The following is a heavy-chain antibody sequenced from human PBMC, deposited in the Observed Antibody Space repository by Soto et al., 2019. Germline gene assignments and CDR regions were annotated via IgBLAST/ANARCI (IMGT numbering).Heavy chain of an antibody. Sequence: PGGSLRLSCAASGFTFSSYGMHWVRQAPGKGLEWVAVISYDGSNKYYADSVKGRFTISRDNSKNTLYLQMNSLRAEDTAVYYCAKLNYYDSSGYYAPDYWGQGTLVTVSS. J-gene: IGHJ4*02. CDR3: AKLNYYDSSGYYAPDY. CDR2: ISYDGSNK. V-gene: IGHV3-30*18. CDR1: GFTFSSYG. D-gene: IGHD3-22*01.